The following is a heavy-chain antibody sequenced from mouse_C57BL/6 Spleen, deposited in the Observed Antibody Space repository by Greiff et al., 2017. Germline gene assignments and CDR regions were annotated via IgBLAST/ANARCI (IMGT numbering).Heavy chain of an antibody. CDR1: GYTFTSYW. D-gene: IGHD2-1*01. V-gene: IGHV1-53*01. J-gene: IGHJ3*01. CDR3: AKERGNLAWFAY. Sequence: VQLQPPGTELVKPGASVKLSCKASGYTFTSYWMHWVKQRPGQGLEWIGNIKPSKGGTNYNEKFKSKATLTVDKSSSTAYMQLSSLTSEDSAVYYCAKERGNLAWFAYWGQGTLVTVSA. CDR2: IKPSKGGT.